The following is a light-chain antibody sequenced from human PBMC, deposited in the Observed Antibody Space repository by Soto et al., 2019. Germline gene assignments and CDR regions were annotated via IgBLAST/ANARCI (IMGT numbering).Light chain of an antibody. CDR2: TAS. CDR3: LQDCNYPLT. CDR1: QTISSW. V-gene: IGKV1-5*01. Sequence: DIQMTQSPSTLSASVGDKVTISCRASQTISSWFAWNQQKPGKAPRLLIYTASTLESGVPSRFSASGSGTEFTLTISSLHPDDFTTYYCLQDCNYPLTFGGGTKVDIK. J-gene: IGKJ4*01.